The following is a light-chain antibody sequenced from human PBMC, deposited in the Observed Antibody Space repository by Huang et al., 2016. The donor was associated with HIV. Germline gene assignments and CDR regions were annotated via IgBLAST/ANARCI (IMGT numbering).Light chain of an antibody. J-gene: IGKJ1*01. Sequence: EKVMTQSPATLSVSPGERATLSCRASQCVSSNLAWYQQKPGQAPRLLMYGASTRATGIPARFSGSGSGTEFTLTISSRQSEDFAVYYCQQYNNWPWTFGQGTKVEIK. CDR2: GAS. CDR3: QQYNNWPWT. CDR1: QCVSSN. V-gene: IGKV3-15*01.